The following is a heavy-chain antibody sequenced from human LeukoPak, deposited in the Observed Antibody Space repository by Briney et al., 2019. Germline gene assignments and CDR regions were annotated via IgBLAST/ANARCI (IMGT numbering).Heavy chain of an antibody. D-gene: IGHD6-13*01. V-gene: IGHV3-30-3*01. J-gene: IGHJ4*02. CDR1: GFTFSSYA. CDR2: ISYDGSNK. CDR3: ARVSGSSWAYYFDY. Sequence: GGSLRLSCAASGFTFSSYAMHWVRQAPGKGLEWVAVISYDGSNKYYADSVKGRFTISRDNSKNTLYLQMNSLRAEDTAVYYCARVSGSSWAYYFDYRGQGTLVTVSS.